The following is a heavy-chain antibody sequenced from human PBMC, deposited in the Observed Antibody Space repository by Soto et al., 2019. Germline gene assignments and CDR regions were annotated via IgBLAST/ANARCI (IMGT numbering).Heavy chain of an antibody. D-gene: IGHD6-25*01. Sequence: SVKVSCKASAGTFSSYSITWVRQAPGQRLEWMGEIIPLLGTANYAQKFQGRVTITGDKSTSTIYMGLSSLRSDDTAVYYCARDPVDLFGYMDVWGQGTTVTVYS. CDR2: IIPLLGTA. V-gene: IGHV1-69*08. CDR1: AGTFSSYS. J-gene: IGHJ6*02. CDR3: ARDPVDLFGYMDV.